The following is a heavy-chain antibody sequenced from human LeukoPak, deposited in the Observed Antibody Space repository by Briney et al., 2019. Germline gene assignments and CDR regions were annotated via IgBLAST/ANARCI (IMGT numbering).Heavy chain of an antibody. Sequence: PSETLSLTCTVSGGSISSGDYYWSWIRQPPRKGLEWIGYIYYSGSTYYNPSLKSRVTISVDTSKNQFSLKLSSVTAADTAVYYCARGDTAMVTRPYFDYWGQGTLVTVSS. J-gene: IGHJ4*02. D-gene: IGHD5-18*01. CDR2: IYYSGST. V-gene: IGHV4-30-4*01. CDR1: GGSISSGDYY. CDR3: ARGDTAMVTRPYFDY.